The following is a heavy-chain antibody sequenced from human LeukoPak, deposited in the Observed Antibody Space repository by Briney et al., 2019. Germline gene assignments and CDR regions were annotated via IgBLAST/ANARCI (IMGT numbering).Heavy chain of an antibody. CDR3: ARHRGPSLHSSGYFDY. CDR2: ISHDGTNK. D-gene: IGHD3-22*01. V-gene: IGHV3-30-3*01. CDR1: GFPLSGYA. Sequence: GGSLRLSCAASGFPLSGYAIHWVRQTPGKGLEWVAVISHDGTNKYYADSVKGRFTISRDNSKNTLYLQMNSLRTEDTAVYYCARHRGPSLHSSGYFDYWGQGTLVTVSS. J-gene: IGHJ4*02.